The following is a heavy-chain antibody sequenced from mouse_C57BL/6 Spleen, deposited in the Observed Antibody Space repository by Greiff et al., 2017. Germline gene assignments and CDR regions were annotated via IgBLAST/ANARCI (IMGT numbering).Heavy chain of an antibody. CDR2: ISSGGDYI. D-gene: IGHD2-2*01. Sequence: EVKLEESGEGLVKPGGSLKLSCAASGFTFSSYAMSWVRQTPEKRLEWVAYISSGGDYIYYADTVKGRFTISRDNARNTLYLQMSSLKSEDTAMYYCTREGDYGYDNYWGQGTTLTVSS. CDR3: TREGDYGYDNY. J-gene: IGHJ2*01. CDR1: GFTFSSYA. V-gene: IGHV5-9-1*02.